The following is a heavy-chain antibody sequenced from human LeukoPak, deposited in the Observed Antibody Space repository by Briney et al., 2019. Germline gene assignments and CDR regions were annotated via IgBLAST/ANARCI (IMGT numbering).Heavy chain of an antibody. D-gene: IGHD3-3*01. CDR1: GFTFSSYS. J-gene: IGHJ4*02. V-gene: IGHV3-48*01. CDR3: AREGLVEYYDFWSGYSKPTHFDY. CDR2: ISSSSSTI. Sequence: GGSLRLSCAASGFTFSSYSMNWVRQAPGKGLEWVSYISSSSSTIYYADSVKGRFTISSDNAKNSLYLQMNSLRAEDTAVYYCAREGLVEYYDFWSGYSKPTHFDYWGQGTLVTVSS.